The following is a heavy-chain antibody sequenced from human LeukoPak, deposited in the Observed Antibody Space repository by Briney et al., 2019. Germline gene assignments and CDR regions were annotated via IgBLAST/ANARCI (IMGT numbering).Heavy chain of an antibody. D-gene: IGHD4/OR15-4a*01. CDR1: VVTFRSYE. J-gene: IGHJ5*02. CDR2: ISHGGTKI. Sequence: GGSPGLSPAVSVVTFRSYEMSSGPPAPRKRPGRDSYISHGGTKIYYADSAKGRFTISRDNAKNSLYLQMSSLRAEDTAVYYCARDPAANYDTPRIDTWSDPWGQGTRVTVSS. V-gene: IGHV3-48*03. CDR3: ARDPAANYDTPRIDTWSDP.